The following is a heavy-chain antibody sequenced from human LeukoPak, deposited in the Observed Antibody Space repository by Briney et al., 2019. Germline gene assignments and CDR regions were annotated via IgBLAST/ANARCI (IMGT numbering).Heavy chain of an antibody. D-gene: IGHD3-22*01. Sequence: ASVKVSCKVSGYTLTELSMHWVRQAPGKGLEWMGGFDPEDGETIYAQKFQGRVTMTEDTSTDTAYMELSSLRSEDTAVCYCATDYYDSSGYFFDYWGQGTLVTVSS. J-gene: IGHJ4*02. CDR1: GYTLTELS. CDR2: FDPEDGET. CDR3: ATDYYDSSGYFFDY. V-gene: IGHV1-24*01.